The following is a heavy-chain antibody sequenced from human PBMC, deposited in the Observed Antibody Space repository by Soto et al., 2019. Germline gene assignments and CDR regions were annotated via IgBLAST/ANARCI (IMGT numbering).Heavy chain of an antibody. CDR3: ARAYGGFDNGLDV. CDR2: IYYSGST. Sequence: SETLSLTGTVSGDSIRSYYWTWIRQPPGKGLELIGYIYYSGSTRYSPSLKSRVTISVDMSKNQFSLKLSSVIAADTAVYYCARAYGGFDNGLDVWGQGTAVTVSS. V-gene: IGHV4-59*01. J-gene: IGHJ6*02. D-gene: IGHD5-12*01. CDR1: GDSIRSYY.